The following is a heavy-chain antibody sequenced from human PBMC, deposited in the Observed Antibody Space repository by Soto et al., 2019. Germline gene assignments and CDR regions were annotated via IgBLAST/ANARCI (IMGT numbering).Heavy chain of an antibody. CDR1: GGSFSGYY. D-gene: IGHD3-10*01. V-gene: IGHV4-34*01. Sequence: KPSETLSLTCAVYGGSFSGYYWSWIRQPPGKGLEWIGEINHSGSTNYNPSLKSRVTISVDTSKNQFSLKLSSVTAADTAVYYCARRRTSMVRGIAMYYFDYWGQGTLVTVSS. CDR3: ARRRTSMVRGIAMYYFDY. J-gene: IGHJ4*02. CDR2: INHSGST.